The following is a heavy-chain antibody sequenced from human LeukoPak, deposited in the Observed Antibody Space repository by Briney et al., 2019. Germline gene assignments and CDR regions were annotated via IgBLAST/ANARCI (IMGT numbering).Heavy chain of an antibody. CDR3: AARPYYYDSSGYPRGIDY. CDR2: IYYSGST. Sequence: SETLSLTCTVSGGPISSYYWSWIRQPPGKGLEWIGYIYYSGSTNYNPSLKSRVTISVDTSKNQFSLKLSSVTAADTAVYYCAARPYYYDSSGYPRGIDYWGQGTLVTVSS. D-gene: IGHD3-22*01. V-gene: IGHV4-59*01. CDR1: GGPISSYY. J-gene: IGHJ4*02.